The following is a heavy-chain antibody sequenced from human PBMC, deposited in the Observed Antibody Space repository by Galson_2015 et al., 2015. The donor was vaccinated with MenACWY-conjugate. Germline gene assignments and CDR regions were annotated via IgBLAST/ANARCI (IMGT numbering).Heavy chain of an antibody. V-gene: IGHV3-23*01. CDR2: ISVSDSGT. J-gene: IGHJ4*02. CDR3: VKGTLPSCTGTLCYSFDS. Sequence: SLRLSCAASGFIFINSAMSWVRQTPGKGLEWVSAISVSDSGTYYADSVKGRFTISRDNSKNTLSLQMNSLRVEDTAVYYCVKGTLPSCTGTLCYSFDSWGQGTLVTVSS. CDR1: GFIFINSA. D-gene: IGHD2-8*02.